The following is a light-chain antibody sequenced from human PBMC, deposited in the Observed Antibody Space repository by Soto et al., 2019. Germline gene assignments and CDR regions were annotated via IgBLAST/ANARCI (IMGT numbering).Light chain of an antibody. CDR1: QDISNY. CDR2: AAS. CDR3: QKYNSAPWT. V-gene: IGKV1-27*01. Sequence: IQLTQFPSSLTAYVGDRVTITCRASQDISNYLAWYQQKPGQVPKLVIYAASTLQSGVPSRFSGSGSGTDFTLTISSLQPEDVAIYYCQKYNSAPWTFGQGTKVDIK. J-gene: IGKJ1*01.